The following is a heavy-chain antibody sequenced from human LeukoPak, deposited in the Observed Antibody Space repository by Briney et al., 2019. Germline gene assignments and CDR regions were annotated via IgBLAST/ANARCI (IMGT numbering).Heavy chain of an antibody. J-gene: IGHJ4*02. V-gene: IGHV1-8*01. D-gene: IGHD2-2*01. CDR2: MNPNSGNT. Sequence: ASVKVSYKASGYTFTSYDINWVRQATGQGLEWMGWMNPNSGNTGYAQKFQGRVTMTRNTSISTAYMELSSLRSEDTAVYYCARTGSDCSSTSCYAGSTVGYYWGQGTLVTVSS. CDR1: GYTFTSYD. CDR3: ARTGSDCSSTSCYAGSTVGYY.